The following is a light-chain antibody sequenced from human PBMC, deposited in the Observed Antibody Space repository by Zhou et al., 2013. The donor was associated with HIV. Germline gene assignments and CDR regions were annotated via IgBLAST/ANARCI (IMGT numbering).Light chain of an antibody. CDR3: MQSTHWPPWT. CDR1: QSLVHHNGNTY. V-gene: IGKV2-30*02. J-gene: IGKJ1*01. Sequence: DIVMTQTPLSLPVTLGQPASISCRSSQSLVHHNGNTYLTWLHQRPGQPPRLLINKVSNRDSGVPDRFSGSGSGTDFTLKISRVEAEDVGVYYCMQSTHWPPWTFGQGTKVDIK. CDR2: KVS.